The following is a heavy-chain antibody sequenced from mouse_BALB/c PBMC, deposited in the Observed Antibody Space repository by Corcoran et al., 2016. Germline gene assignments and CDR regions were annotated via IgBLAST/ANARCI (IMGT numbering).Heavy chain of an antibody. D-gene: IGHD1-2*01. J-gene: IGHJ2*01. CDR1: GYTFTSYV. V-gene: IGHV1S136*01. CDR2: INPYNDGT. Sequence: EVQLQQCGPQLVKPAASWNMSGKASGYTFTSYVRHWVKQKPGQGLEWIGYINPYNDGTKYNEKFKGKATLTSDKSSSTAYMELSSLTSDDSAVYYCARGITTASYFDYWGQGTTLTVSS. CDR3: ARGITTASYFDY.